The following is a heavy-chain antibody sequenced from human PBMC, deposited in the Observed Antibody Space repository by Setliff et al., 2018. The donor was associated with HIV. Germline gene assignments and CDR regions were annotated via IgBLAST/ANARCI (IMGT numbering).Heavy chain of an antibody. CDR1: GGSVSDYF. Sequence: PSETLSLTCTVSGGSVSDYFWNWIRQPPGKGLEWIGYIYYSGSTNYNPSLESRVSISVDTSKNQFSLRLSSVTAADTAVYYCVAATTEGFDPWGQGTLVTVS. CDR2: IYYSGST. D-gene: IGHD6-13*01. J-gene: IGHJ5*02. V-gene: IGHV4-59*02. CDR3: VAATTEGFDP.